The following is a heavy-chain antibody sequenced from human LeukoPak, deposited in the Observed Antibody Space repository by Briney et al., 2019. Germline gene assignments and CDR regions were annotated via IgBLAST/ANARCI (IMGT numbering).Heavy chain of an antibody. CDR2: ISYDGSNK. CDR3: LAYFDY. CDR1: GFTFSSYG. Sequence: GRSLRLSCAASGFTFSSYGMHWVRQAPGKGLEWVAVISYDGSNKYYADSVKGRFTISRDNSKSTLYLQMNSLRAEDTAVYYCLAYFDYWGQGTLVTVSS. V-gene: IGHV3-30*03. J-gene: IGHJ4*02.